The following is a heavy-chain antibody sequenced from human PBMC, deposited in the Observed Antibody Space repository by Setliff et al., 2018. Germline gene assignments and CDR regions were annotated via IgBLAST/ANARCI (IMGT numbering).Heavy chain of an antibody. D-gene: IGHD3-22*01. CDR3: ARINFYVSSGYYYAPDF. CDR2: INNYSFKT. V-gene: IGHV1-18*01. Sequence: ASVKVSCKASGYTFNNYGITWVRQAPGQGLEWMGWINNYSFKTTYPQKFLDRVTMTTDTSATTAYMELKNLRSDDTAVYYCARINFYVSSGYYYAPDFWGQGTRVTVSS. J-gene: IGHJ4*02. CDR1: GYTFNNYG.